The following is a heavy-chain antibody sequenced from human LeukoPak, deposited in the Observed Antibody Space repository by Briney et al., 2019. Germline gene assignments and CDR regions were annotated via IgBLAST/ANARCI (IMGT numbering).Heavy chain of an antibody. CDR3: ARDPPSGWYAPFDY. CDR2: ISSSSSTI. V-gene: IGHV3-48*04. J-gene: IGHJ4*02. CDR1: GFTFSSYS. D-gene: IGHD6-19*01. Sequence: GGSLRLSCAASGFTFSSYSMNWVRQAPGKGLEWVSYISSSSSTIYYADSVKGRFTISRDNAKNSLYLQMNSLRAEDTAVYYCARDPPSGWYAPFDYWGQGTLVTVSS.